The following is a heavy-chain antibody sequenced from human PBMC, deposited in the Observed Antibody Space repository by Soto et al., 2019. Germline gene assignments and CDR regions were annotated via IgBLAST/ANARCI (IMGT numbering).Heavy chain of an antibody. CDR3: ARAPRYCSGGSCPYYFDY. D-gene: IGHD2-15*01. Sequence: SETLSLTCTVSGYSISSGSYWSWIRQPPGKGLEWIGEINHSGSTNYNPSLKSRVTISVDTSKNQFSLKLSSVTAADTAVYYCARAPRYCSGGSCPYYFDYWGQGTLVTVSS. J-gene: IGHJ4*02. CDR1: GYSISSGSY. V-gene: IGHV4-34*01. CDR2: INHSGST.